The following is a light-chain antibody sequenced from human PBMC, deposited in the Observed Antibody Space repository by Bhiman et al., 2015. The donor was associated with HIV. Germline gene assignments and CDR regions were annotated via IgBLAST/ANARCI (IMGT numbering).Light chain of an antibody. J-gene: IGLJ3*02. V-gene: IGLV3-21*04. CDR2: YDS. CDR1: NIGSKS. CDR3: GTWDSSLSVWV. Sequence: SYELTQPPSVSVAPGKTATITCGGNNIGSKSVHWYQQKPGQAPVLVIYYDSDRPSGIPDRFSGSKSGTSATLGITGLQTGDEADYYCGTWDSSLSVWVFGGGTKLTVL.